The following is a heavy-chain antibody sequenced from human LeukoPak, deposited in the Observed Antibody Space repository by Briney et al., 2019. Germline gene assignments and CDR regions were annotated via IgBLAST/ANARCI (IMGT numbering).Heavy chain of an antibody. CDR2: IDGDGSTE. CDR1: GFTQRRYW. J-gene: IGHJ4*02. V-gene: IGHV3-7*01. D-gene: IGHD3-3*01. CDR3: ARGGAAFAESVY. Sequence: PGGSLRLSCVASGFTQRRYWMRWVRQAPGKGLEGVAKIDGDGSTEAYVDSLKGRFTISRDTAKNSLYLQMNNLRVEDTAVYYCARGGAAFAESVYWGQGTLVTVSS.